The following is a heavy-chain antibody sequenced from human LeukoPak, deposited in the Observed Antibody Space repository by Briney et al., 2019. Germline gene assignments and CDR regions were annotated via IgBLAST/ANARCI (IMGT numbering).Heavy chain of an antibody. CDR3: ARDPRGGEPFDY. V-gene: IGHV4-31*03. Sequence: PSETLSLTCTVSGGSISSGGYYWSWIRQHPGKGLEWIGYIYYSGSTYYNPSLKSRVTISVDTSKNQFSLKLSSVTAADTAVYYCARDPRGGEPFDYWGQGTLVTVSS. CDR2: IYYSGST. CDR1: GGSISSGGYY. D-gene: IGHD3-16*01. J-gene: IGHJ4*02.